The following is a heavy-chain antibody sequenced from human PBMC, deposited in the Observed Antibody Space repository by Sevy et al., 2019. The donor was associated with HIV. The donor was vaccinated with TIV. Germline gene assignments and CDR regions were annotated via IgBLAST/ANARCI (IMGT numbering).Heavy chain of an antibody. V-gene: IGHV3-7*01. Sequence: SLRLSCAASGFTFSKYWMGWVRQAPGKGLEWVANIKQDAGQKYYVDSVKGRFTISRDNAKNSLYLQMNSLRAEDTAVYFCARDDGNYYFHYWGQRTLVTVSS. CDR2: IKQDAGQK. CDR1: GFTFSKYW. CDR3: ARDDGNYYFHY. D-gene: IGHD1-7*01. J-gene: IGHJ4*02.